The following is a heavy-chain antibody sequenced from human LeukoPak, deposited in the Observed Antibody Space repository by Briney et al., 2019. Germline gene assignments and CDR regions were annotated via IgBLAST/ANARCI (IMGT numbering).Heavy chain of an antibody. D-gene: IGHD3-22*01. J-gene: IGHJ3*02. V-gene: IGHV4-38-2*02. CDR2: IYHSGST. Sequence: SETLSLTCTVSGYSISSGYYWGWIRQPPGKGLEWIGSIYHSGSTYYNPSLKSRVTISVDTSKNQFSLKLSSVTAADTAVYYCARARGYYDSSGYLIPDAFDIWGQGTMVTVSS. CDR3: ARARGYYDSSGYLIPDAFDI. CDR1: GYSISSGYY.